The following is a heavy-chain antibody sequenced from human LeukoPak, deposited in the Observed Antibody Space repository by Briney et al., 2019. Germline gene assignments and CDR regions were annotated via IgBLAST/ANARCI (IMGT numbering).Heavy chain of an antibody. J-gene: IGHJ4*02. CDR1: GDSISGSSYY. V-gene: IGHV4-34*01. Sequence: PSETLSLTCTVSGDSISGSSYYWTWVRQPPGKGLEWIGEINHSGSTNYNPSLKSRVTISVDTSKNQFSLRLSSVTAADTAVYYCARRSGYDIVDYWGQGTLVTVSS. D-gene: IGHD5-12*01. CDR3: ARRSGYDIVDY. CDR2: INHSGST.